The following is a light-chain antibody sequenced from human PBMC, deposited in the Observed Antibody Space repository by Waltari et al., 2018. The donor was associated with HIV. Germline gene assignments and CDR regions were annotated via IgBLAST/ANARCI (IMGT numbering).Light chain of an antibody. Sequence: EILMTQSPATLSVSPGERASLSCRASQSINNNLAWYQQKPGQAPRLLIYGASTGATGVPARFSGSGSGTEFTLTISSLQSEDFVVYYCQQYNNWPGITFGPGTKVDIK. J-gene: IGKJ3*01. CDR1: QSINNN. CDR3: QQYNNWPGIT. V-gene: IGKV3-15*01. CDR2: GAS.